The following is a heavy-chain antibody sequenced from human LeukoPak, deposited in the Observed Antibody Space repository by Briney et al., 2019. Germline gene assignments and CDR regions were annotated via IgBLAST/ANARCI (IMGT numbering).Heavy chain of an antibody. V-gene: IGHV4-61*02. D-gene: IGHD6-6*01. CDR1: GGSISSGSYY. Sequence: SQTLSLTCAVPGGSISSGSYYWSSIRQPAGKGLDWIGRIYTSGSTNYNPSLKSRVTISVDTSKNQFSLKLSSVTAADTAVYYCARDSSSSKAFDIWGQGTMVTVSS. CDR3: ARDSSSSKAFDI. J-gene: IGHJ3*02. CDR2: IYTSGST.